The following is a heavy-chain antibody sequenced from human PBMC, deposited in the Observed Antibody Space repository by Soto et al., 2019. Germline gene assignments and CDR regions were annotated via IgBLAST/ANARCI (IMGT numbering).Heavy chain of an antibody. CDR1: GGSISSSNW. V-gene: IGHV4-4*02. Sequence: QVQLQESGPGLVKPSGTLSLTCAVSGGSISSSNWWSWVRQPPGKGLEWIGEIYHSGSTNYNPSLKXXVXIXXDKSKNQFSLKLSSVTAADTAVYYCASTTVTTSTAWGQGTLVTVSS. D-gene: IGHD4-4*01. J-gene: IGHJ5*02. CDR3: ASTTVTTSTA. CDR2: IYHSGST.